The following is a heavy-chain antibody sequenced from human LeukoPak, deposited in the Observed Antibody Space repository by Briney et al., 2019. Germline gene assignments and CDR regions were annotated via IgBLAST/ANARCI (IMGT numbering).Heavy chain of an antibody. CDR1: GGSISSGGYS. Sequence: SQTLSLTCAVSGGSISSGGYSWNWIRQPPGQCPEYIAYIYHTGSTSYNPSLTSRVTISVDTSKNQFSLKLRSVTAADTAVYYCARTRWLQSLFDYWGQGTLVTVSS. CDR3: ARTRWLQSLFDY. J-gene: IGHJ4*02. CDR2: IYHTGST. D-gene: IGHD5-24*01. V-gene: IGHV4-30-2*01.